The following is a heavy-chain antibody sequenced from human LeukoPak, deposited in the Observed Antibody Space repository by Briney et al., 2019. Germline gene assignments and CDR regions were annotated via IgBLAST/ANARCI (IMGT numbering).Heavy chain of an antibody. CDR3: ARMSYYFDY. V-gene: IGHV4-59*01. CDR2: IYYSGST. J-gene: IGHJ4*02. Sequence: SETLSLTCTVSGGSIGSYYWSWIRQPPGKGLEWIGYIYYSGSTNYNPSLKSRVTISVDTSKNQFSLKLSSVTAADTAVYYCARMSYYFDYWGQGTLVTVSS. CDR1: GGSIGSYY. D-gene: IGHD1-26*01.